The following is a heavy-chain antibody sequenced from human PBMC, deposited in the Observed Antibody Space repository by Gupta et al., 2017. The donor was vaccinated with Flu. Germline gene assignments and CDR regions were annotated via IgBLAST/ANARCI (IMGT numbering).Heavy chain of an antibody. CDR2: INHSGST. Sequence: QVQLQQWGAGLLKPSETLSLTCAVYGGSFSGYYWSWIRQPPGKGLEWIGEINHSGSTNYNPSLKSRVTISVDTSKNQFSLKLSSVTAADTAVYYCARGRAAAGTVFDYWGQGTLVTVSS. J-gene: IGHJ4*02. V-gene: IGHV4-34*01. CDR1: GGSFSGYY. D-gene: IGHD6-13*01. CDR3: ARGRAAAGTVFDY.